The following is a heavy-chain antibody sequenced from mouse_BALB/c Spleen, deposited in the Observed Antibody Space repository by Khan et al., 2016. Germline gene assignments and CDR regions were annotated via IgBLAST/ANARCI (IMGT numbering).Heavy chain of an antibody. CDR3: ARRESERADYFDY. CDR1: GYIFTDYY. V-gene: IGHV1-77*01. J-gene: IGHJ2*01. D-gene: IGHD6-1*01. Sequence: QVQLQQAGAEVARPGASVRLSCKASGYIFTDYYINWVKQRTGQGLEWIGEIYPGSVNTYYNEKFKGKATLTADKSSSTAYMQLSSLTSEDSAVYLCARRESERADYFDYWGQGTTLTVSS. CDR2: IYPGSVNT.